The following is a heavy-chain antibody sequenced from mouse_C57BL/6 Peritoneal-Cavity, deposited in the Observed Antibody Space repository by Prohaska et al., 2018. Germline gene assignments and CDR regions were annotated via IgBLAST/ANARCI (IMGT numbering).Heavy chain of an antibody. Sequence: FTGYLIEWVMQRPGDGLYWIGEFVPGSGSTNYNEKLEGKATFTAHTSSNTAYMQLSSLTTEDSAIYYCAGGYPAWFAYWGQGTLVTVSA. CDR3: AGGYPAWFAY. D-gene: IGHD2-2*01. CDR1: FTGYL. V-gene: IGHV1-9*01. J-gene: IGHJ3*01. CDR2: FVPGSGST.